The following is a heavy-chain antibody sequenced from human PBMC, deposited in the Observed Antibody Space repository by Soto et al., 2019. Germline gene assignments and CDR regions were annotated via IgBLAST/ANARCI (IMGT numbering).Heavy chain of an antibody. D-gene: IGHD6-19*01. V-gene: IGHV3-23*01. CDR3: AKDQMIAVAAFTGYNWFDP. CDR2: ISGSGGST. Sequence: GGSLRLSCAASGFTFSSYAMIWVRQAPGKGLEWVSAISGSGGSTYYADSVKGRFTISRDNSKNTLYLQMNSLRAEDTAVYYCAKDQMIAVAAFTGYNWFDPWGQGTLVTVSS. CDR1: GFTFSSYA. J-gene: IGHJ5*02.